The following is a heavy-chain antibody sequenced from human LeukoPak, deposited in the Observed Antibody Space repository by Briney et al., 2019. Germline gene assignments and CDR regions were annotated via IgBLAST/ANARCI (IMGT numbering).Heavy chain of an antibody. CDR1: GGSISSYY. CDR2: IYYSGST. CDR3: ARDTRGLGVTNWFDP. V-gene: IGHV4-59*01. Sequence: PSETLSLTCTVSGGSISSYYWSWIRQPPGKGLEWIGYIYYSGSTNYNPSLKSRVTISVDTSKNQFSLKLSSVTAADTAVYYCARDTRGLGVTNWFDPWGQGTLVTVSS. D-gene: IGHD3-3*01. J-gene: IGHJ5*02.